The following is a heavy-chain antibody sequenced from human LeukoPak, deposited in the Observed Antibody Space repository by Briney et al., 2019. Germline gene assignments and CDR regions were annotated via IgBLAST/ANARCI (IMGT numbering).Heavy chain of an antibody. J-gene: IGHJ6*04. D-gene: IGHD3-10*02. CDR1: GFSFSSFS. CDR3: AELGITMIGGV. V-gene: IGHV3-48*04. Sequence: GGSLRLSCAASGFSFSSFSMNWVRQAPGKGLEWVSYISSSGSTIYYADSVKGRFTISRDNAKNSLYLQMNSLRAEDTAVYYCAELGITMIGGVWGKGTTVTISS. CDR2: ISSSGSTI.